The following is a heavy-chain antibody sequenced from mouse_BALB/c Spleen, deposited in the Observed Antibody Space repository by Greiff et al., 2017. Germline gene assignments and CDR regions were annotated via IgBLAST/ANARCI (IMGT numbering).Heavy chain of an antibody. D-gene: IGHD2-3*01. Sequence: EVKLVESGGGLVQPGGSRKLSCAASGFTFSSFGMHWVRQAPEKGLEWVAYISSGSSTIYYADTVKGRSTISRDNPKNTLFLQMTSLRSEDTAMYYCAREGLLGAMDYWGQGTSVTVSS. CDR3: AREGLLGAMDY. V-gene: IGHV5-17*02. CDR1: GFTFSSFG. J-gene: IGHJ4*01. CDR2: ISSGSSTI.